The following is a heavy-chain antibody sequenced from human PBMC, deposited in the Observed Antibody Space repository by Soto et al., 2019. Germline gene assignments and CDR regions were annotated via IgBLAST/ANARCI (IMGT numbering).Heavy chain of an antibody. CDR2: ISYDGSNK. J-gene: IGHJ6*02. D-gene: IGHD6-6*01. CDR1: GFTFSSYA. CDR3: ARDXEYSSSSGYYYYYGMDV. V-gene: IGHV3-30-3*01. Sequence: GGSLRLSCAASGFTFSSYAMHWVRQAPGKGLEWVAVISYDGSNKYYADSVKGRFTISRGNSKNTLYLQMNSLRAEDTAVYYCARDXEYSSSSGYYYYYGMDVWGQGTTVTVSS.